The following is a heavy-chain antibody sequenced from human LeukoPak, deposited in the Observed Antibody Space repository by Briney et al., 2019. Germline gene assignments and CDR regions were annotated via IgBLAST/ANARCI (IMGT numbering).Heavy chain of an antibody. Sequence: GASVKVSCKASGYTFTNYGISWVRQAPGQGLEWMGRSGPYNGNTNYAQKFQDRITMTTDTSTSTAYMELRSLRSDDTAVYYCARTSSGWYALHYWGQGTLVTVSS. D-gene: IGHD6-19*01. J-gene: IGHJ4*02. V-gene: IGHV1-18*01. CDR1: GYTFTNYG. CDR2: SGPYNGNT. CDR3: ARTSSGWYALHY.